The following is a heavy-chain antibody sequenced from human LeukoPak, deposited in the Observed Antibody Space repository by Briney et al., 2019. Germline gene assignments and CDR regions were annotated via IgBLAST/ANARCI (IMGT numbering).Heavy chain of an antibody. CDR3: ATEGLRTGSSPYYFDY. CDR1: GYTLTELS. Sequence: GSVQVSCKVSGYTLTELSMHWVRPAPGKGLEWMGGFDPEDGETIYAQKFQGRVTMTEDTSTDTAYMELSSLRSEDTAVYYCATEGLRTGSSPYYFDYWGQGTLVTVSS. CDR2: FDPEDGET. D-gene: IGHD3/OR15-3a*01. J-gene: IGHJ4*02. V-gene: IGHV1-24*01.